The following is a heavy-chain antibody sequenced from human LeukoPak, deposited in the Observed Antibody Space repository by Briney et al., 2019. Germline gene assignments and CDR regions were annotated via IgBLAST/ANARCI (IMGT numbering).Heavy chain of an antibody. V-gene: IGHV3-33*01. J-gene: IGHJ5*02. CDR1: GFTFSSYG. Sequence: GRSLRLSCAASGFTFSSYGMHWVRQAPGKGLEWVAAIWYDGSNKYYADSVKGRFTISRDNSKNTLYLQMNSLRAEDTAVYYCARDDAGWFDPWGQGTLVIVSS. CDR2: IWYDGSNK. CDR3: ARDDAGWFDP.